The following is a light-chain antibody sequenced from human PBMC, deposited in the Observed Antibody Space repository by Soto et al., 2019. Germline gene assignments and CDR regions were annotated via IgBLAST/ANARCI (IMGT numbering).Light chain of an antibody. V-gene: IGLV1-40*01. CDR1: SSNIVAGYD. CDR2: GNS. J-gene: IGLJ3*02. Sequence: QSVLTQPPSVSGAPGQRVTISCTGSSSNIVAGYDVHWYQQLPGTAPKLLIYGNSNRPSGVPDRFSGSKSGTSASLAITGLQAEDAADYYCQSYDSSLSALFGGGTKLTVL. CDR3: QSYDSSLSAL.